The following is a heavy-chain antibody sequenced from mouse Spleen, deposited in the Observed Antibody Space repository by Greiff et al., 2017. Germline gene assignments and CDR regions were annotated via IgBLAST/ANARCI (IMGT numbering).Heavy chain of an antibody. CDR3: ARLSSYWYFDV. CDR2: IYPYNGGT. J-gene: IGHJ1*01. CDR1: GYTFTDYN. Sequence: EVQLQQSGPELVKPGASVKISCKASGYTFTDYNMHWVKQSHGKSLEWIGYIYPYNGGTGYNQKFKSKATLTVDNSSSTAYMELRSLTSEDSAVYYCARLSSYWYFDVWGAGTTVTVSS. V-gene: IGHV1S29*02.